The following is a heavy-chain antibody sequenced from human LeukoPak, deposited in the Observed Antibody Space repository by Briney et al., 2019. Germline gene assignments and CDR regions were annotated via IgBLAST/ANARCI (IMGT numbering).Heavy chain of an antibody. CDR1: GFTFSSYA. CDR2: ISGSGGST. CDR3: ARSSRDTTVVTSDY. Sequence: GGSLRLSCAASGFTFSSYAMSWVRQAPGKGLEWVSAISGSGGSTYYADSVKGRFTISRDNSKNTLYLQMNSLRAEDTAVYYCARSSRDTTVVTSDYWGQGTLVTVSS. D-gene: IGHD4-17*01. J-gene: IGHJ4*02. V-gene: IGHV3-23*01.